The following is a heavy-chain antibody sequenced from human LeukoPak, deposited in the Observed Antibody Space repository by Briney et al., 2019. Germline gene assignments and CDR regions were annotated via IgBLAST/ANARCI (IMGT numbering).Heavy chain of an antibody. CDR3: SKGRGVFYGSGFDY. J-gene: IGHJ4*02. CDR2: IYHSGST. Sequence: PSETLSLTCTVSGGSISSGGYYWSWIRQHPGKGLEWIGNIYHSGSTDYNPSLKSRVTISIDTAKNQFSLEVSSVTAADTAVYFWSKGRGVFYGSGFDYWGQGTLVTVSS. V-gene: IGHV4-31*03. D-gene: IGHD3-10*01. CDR1: GGSISSGGYY.